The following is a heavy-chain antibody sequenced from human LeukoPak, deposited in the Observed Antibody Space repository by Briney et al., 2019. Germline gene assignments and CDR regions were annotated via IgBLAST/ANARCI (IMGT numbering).Heavy chain of an antibody. CDR1: GFTVSRNY. D-gene: IGHD5-12*01. V-gene: IGHV3-66*01. CDR3: ATSGYELYYYYYGMDV. Sequence: GGSLRLSCAASGFTVSRNYMSWVRQAPGKGLEWVSVIYSGGSTYYADSVKGRFTISRDNSKNTLYLQMNSLRAEDTAVYYCATSGYELYYYYYGMDVWGQGTTVTVSS. CDR2: IYSGGST. J-gene: IGHJ6*02.